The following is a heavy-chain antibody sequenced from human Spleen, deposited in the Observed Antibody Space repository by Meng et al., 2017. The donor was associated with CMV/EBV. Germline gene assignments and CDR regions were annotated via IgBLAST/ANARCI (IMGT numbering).Heavy chain of an antibody. CDR1: GFTVSTTF. V-gene: IGHV3-53*01. D-gene: IGHD6-25*01. CDR2: LHSSGNT. CDR3: AGGRFDY. J-gene: IGHJ4*02. Sequence: GGSLRLSCAASGFTVSTTFMSWVRQAPGKGLEWVSSLHSSGNTYYADSVKRRFTISRDNSKNTVSLQMNSLRADDTALYYCAGGRFDYWGQGTLVTVSS.